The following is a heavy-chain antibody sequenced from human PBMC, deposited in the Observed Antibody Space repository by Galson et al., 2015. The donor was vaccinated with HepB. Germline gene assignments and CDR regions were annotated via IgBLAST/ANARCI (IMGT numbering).Heavy chain of an antibody. Sequence: PALVKPTQTLTLTCTFSGFSLSTSGVGVGWIRQPPGKALEWLALIYWDDDKRYSPSLKSRLTITKDTSKNQVVLTMTNMDPVDTATYCCAHSPHYYDSSGYYPYYFDYWGQGTLVTVSS. D-gene: IGHD3-22*01. CDR1: GFSLSTSGVG. V-gene: IGHV2-5*02. CDR3: AHSPHYYDSSGYYPYYFDY. CDR2: IYWDDDK. J-gene: IGHJ4*02.